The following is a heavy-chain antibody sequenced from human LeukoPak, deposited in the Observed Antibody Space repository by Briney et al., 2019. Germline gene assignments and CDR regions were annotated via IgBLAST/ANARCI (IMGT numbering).Heavy chain of an antibody. CDR2: ISSSSSYI. CDR3: ARAEWGSSSNY. CDR1: GFTFSSYS. Sequence: PGGXXXXSCAASGFTFSSYSMNWVRQAPGKGLEWVSSISSSSSYIYYADSVKGRFTISRDNAKNSLYLQMNSLRAEDTAVYYCARAEWGSSSNYWGQGTLVTVSS. D-gene: IGHD6-6*01. J-gene: IGHJ4*02. V-gene: IGHV3-21*01.